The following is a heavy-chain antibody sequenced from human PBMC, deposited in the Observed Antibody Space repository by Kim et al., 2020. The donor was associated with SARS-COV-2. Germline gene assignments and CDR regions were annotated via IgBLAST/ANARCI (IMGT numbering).Heavy chain of an antibody. Sequence: GGSLRLSCAASGFTFSSYGMHWVRQAPGKGLEWVAVIWYDGSNKYYADSVKGRFTISRDNSKNTLYLQMNSLRAEDTAVYYCAREEQQLGYFDYWGQGTLVTVSS. D-gene: IGHD6-13*01. V-gene: IGHV3-33*01. J-gene: IGHJ4*02. CDR1: GFTFSSYG. CDR3: AREEQQLGYFDY. CDR2: IWYDGSNK.